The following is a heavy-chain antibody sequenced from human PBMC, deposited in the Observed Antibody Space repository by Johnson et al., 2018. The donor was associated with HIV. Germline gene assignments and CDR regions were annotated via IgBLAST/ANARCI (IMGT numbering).Heavy chain of an antibody. CDR3: AKGIMNWDDDAFDV. J-gene: IGHJ3*01. Sequence: VQLVESGGGLVQPGGSLRLSCAASGFTFSSYDMNWVRQAPGKGLEWVSGIPGINDSGQYADSVKGRFTISRDNSKNTLYLQMNSLRAEDTAVYHCAKGIMNWDDDAFDVWGLGTMVTVSS. CDR2: IPGINDSG. V-gene: IGHV3-23*04. D-gene: IGHD1-1*01. CDR1: GFTFSSYD.